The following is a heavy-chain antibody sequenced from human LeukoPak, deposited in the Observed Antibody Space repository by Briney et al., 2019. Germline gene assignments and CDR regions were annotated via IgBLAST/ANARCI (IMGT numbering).Heavy chain of an antibody. Sequence: KPGGSLRLSCAASGFTFSTFSTIWVRQAPGKGLEWVSSISSGSSYIYYADSVKGRFTISRDNAKNSLYLQMNSLRAEDTAVYYCARSTANCSGGSCYFYVPDAFDIWGQGTMVTVSS. CDR3: ARSTANCSGGSCYFYVPDAFDI. CDR2: ISSGSSYI. J-gene: IGHJ3*02. D-gene: IGHD2-15*01. V-gene: IGHV3-21*01. CDR1: GFTFSTFS.